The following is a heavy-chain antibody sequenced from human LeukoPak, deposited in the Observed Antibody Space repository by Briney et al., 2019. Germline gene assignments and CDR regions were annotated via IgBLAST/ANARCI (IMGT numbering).Heavy chain of an antibody. D-gene: IGHD3-22*01. V-gene: IGHV1-8*01. Sequence: ASVKVSCKASGYTFASYDINWVRQATGQGLEWLGWMNPSSGNTGYAQKFQGRVTMTRDTSISTAYMELSSLRSEDTAVYYCARVAYYYDSAGLYLNYFYGMDVWGQGTTVTVSS. CDR1: GYTFASYD. J-gene: IGHJ6*02. CDR3: ARVAYYYDSAGLYLNYFYGMDV. CDR2: MNPSSGNT.